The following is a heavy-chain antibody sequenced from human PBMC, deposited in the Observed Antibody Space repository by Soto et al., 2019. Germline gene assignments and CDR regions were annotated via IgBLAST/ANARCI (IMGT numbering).Heavy chain of an antibody. J-gene: IGHJ4*02. Sequence: EVQLVESGGGLVKPGGSLRLSCAGSGFTFSNAWMNWVRQAPGKGLEWVGRIKSMPDGGTTDYAAPVKDRFTNSRDDAKNTAYLQMNSLRTEDTAVYYCSTGGYYLDYWGQGTLVTVSS. V-gene: IGHV3-15*01. CDR2: IKSMPDGGTT. CDR3: STGGYYLDY. CDR1: GFTFSNAW.